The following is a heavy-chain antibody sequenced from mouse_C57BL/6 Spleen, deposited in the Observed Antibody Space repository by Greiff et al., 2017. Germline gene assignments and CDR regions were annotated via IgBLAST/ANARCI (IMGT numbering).Heavy chain of an antibody. J-gene: IGHJ4*01. D-gene: IGHD1-1*01. CDR3: TGLDLWGYYAMDY. V-gene: IGHV6-3*01. CDR2: IRLKSDNYAT. CDR1: GFTFSNYW. Sequence: EVMLVESGGGLVQPGGSMKLSCVASGFTFSNYWMNWVRPSPEKGLEWVAQIRLKSDNYATHYAESVKGRFTISRDDSKSSVYLQMNNLRAEDTGIYYCTGLDLWGYYAMDYWGQGTSVTVSS.